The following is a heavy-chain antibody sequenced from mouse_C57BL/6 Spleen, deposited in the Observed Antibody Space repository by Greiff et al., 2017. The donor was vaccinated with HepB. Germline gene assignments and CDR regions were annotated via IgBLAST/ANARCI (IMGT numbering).Heavy chain of an antibody. V-gene: IGHV1-50*01. D-gene: IGHD1-1*01. CDR2: IDPSDSYT. Sequence: QVQLQQPGAELVKPGASVKLSCKASGYTFTSYWMQWVKQRPGQGLEWIGEIDPSDSYTNYNQKFKGKATLTVDTSSSTAYMQLSSLTSEDSAVYYCANLLGPSFDYWGQGTTLTVSS. CDR1: GYTFTSYW. CDR3: ANLLGPSFDY. J-gene: IGHJ2*01.